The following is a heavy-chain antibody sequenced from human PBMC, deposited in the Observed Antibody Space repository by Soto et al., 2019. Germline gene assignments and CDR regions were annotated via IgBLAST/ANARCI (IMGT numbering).Heavy chain of an antibody. V-gene: IGHV3-30-3*01. CDR2: ISYDGSNK. J-gene: IGHJ5*02. CDR1: GFTFSSYA. Sequence: QVQLVESGGGVVQPGRSLRLSCAASGFTFSSYAMHWVRQAPGKGLEWVAVISYDGSNKYYAGSVKGRFTISRDNSKNTLYLQMNSLRAEDTAVYYCARPGQAPIENNWFDPWGQGTLVTVSS. CDR3: ARPGQAPIENNWFDP. D-gene: IGHD1-26*01.